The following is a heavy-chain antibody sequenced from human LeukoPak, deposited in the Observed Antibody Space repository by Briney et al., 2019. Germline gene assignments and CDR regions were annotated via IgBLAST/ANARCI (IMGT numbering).Heavy chain of an antibody. J-gene: IGHJ4*02. CDR1: GYTFTSYD. CDR3: ARGSDYLDY. Sequence: ASVKVSCKASGYTFTSYDINWVRQATGQGLEWMGWMNPNSGNTGYAQKFQGRVTITRNNSISTAYMELSSLRSEDTAVYYWARGSDYLDYWGQGTLVTVSS. CDR2: MNPNSGNT. V-gene: IGHV1-8*03.